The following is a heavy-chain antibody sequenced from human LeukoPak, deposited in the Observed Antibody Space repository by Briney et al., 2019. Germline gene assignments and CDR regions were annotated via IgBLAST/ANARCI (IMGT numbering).Heavy chain of an antibody. V-gene: IGHV3-30-3*01. J-gene: IGHJ4*02. CDR2: ISYDGSNK. CDR1: GFTFSSYA. D-gene: IGHD3-3*01. Sequence: GGSLRLSCAASGFTFSSYAMHWVRQAPGKGLEWVAVISYDGSNKYYADSVKGRFTISRDNSKNTLYLQMNSLRAEDTAVYYCAKGGYDFWSGYVYFDYWGQGTLVTVSS. CDR3: AKGGYDFWSGYVYFDY.